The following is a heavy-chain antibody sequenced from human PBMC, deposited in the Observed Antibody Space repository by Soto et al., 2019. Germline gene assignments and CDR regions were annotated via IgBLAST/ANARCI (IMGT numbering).Heavy chain of an antibody. CDR2: INGGNGYT. Sequence: ASVKVSCKASGYTFSNNAIHWVRQAPGQELEWMGWINGGNGYTKYSQNFQDRVTLTRDTSASTSYMELSSLRSEDTATFYCARATYTSGGSAHCAMDVWGQGTTVPVSS. D-gene: IGHD3-10*01. V-gene: IGHV1-3*01. J-gene: IGHJ6*02. CDR1: GYTFSNNA. CDR3: ARATYTSGGSAHCAMDV.